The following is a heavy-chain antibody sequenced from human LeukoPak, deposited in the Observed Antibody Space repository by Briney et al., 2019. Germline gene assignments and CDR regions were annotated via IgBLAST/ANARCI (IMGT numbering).Heavy chain of an antibody. CDR2: INPNNGGT. CDR1: GYTFTGYY. CDR3: ARGGYYDSSGYSN. V-gene: IGHV1-2*02. Sequence: ASVKVSCKASGYTFTGYYMHWVRQAPGQGLAWMGWINPNNGGTKNAQDFQDRVTMARDISISTAYMELSSLRSDDTAVYYCARGGYYDSSGYSNWGQGTLVTVSS. J-gene: IGHJ4*02. D-gene: IGHD3-22*01.